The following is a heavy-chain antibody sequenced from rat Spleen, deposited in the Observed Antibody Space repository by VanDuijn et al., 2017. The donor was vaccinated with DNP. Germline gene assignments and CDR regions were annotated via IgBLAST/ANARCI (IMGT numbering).Heavy chain of an antibody. V-gene: IGHV2-43*01. CDR2: MWTGGGT. CDR3: ARDNWYFDF. CDR1: GFSLTNYH. J-gene: IGHJ1*01. Sequence: QVQLKESGPGLVQPSQTLSLACTVSGFSLTNYHVHWVRQPSGKGLEWMGVMWTGGGTEYDSTLKSRLSISRDTSKSQVFLKMNSLQTEDTATYYCARDNWYFDFWGPGTMVTVSS.